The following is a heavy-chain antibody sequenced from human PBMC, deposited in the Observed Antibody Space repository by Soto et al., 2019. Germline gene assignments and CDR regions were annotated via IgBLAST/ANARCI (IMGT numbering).Heavy chain of an antibody. CDR3: ARHRNQCSGTGCYTFWFDP. J-gene: IGHJ5*02. D-gene: IGHD3-10*02. V-gene: IGHV5-10-1*03. Sequence: EVQLEQSGAEVKKPGESLRISCKGSGYSFSGNYISCVRQMPGKGLECVGGIDPTDSYTNYSPAFQGHITSSVDKSISTAYLEWSSLKPSDTAIYYCARHRNQCSGTGCYTFWFDPWGQGTLVTVSS. CDR2: IDPTDSYT. CDR1: GYSFSGNY.